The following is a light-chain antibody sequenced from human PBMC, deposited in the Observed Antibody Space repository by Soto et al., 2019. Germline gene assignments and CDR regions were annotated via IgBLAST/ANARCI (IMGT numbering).Light chain of an antibody. J-gene: IGKJ1*01. CDR2: GAS. CDR3: KQYNNWPRT. Sequence: EIVRTQSPATLSVSPGERATLSCRASQSVSSNLAWYQQKPGQAPSLLIYGASTRATGIPARFSGSGSGTEFTLTISSLQSEDFAVYYCKQYNNWPRTFGQGTKVEIK. CDR1: QSVSSN. V-gene: IGKV3-15*01.